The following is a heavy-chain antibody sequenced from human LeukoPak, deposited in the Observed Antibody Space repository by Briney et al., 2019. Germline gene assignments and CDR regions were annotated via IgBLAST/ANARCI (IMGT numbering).Heavy chain of an antibody. Sequence: SETLSLTCTVSGSISSYYWSWIRQPPGKGLEWIGYIYTSGSTNYNPSLKSRVTISVDTSKNQFSLDLSSVTAADTAVYYCARQKCTSTSCLTKNAFDIWVQGTMVTVSS. CDR3: ARQKCTSTSCLTKNAFDI. CDR2: IYTSGST. V-gene: IGHV4-4*09. CDR1: GSISSYY. J-gene: IGHJ3*02. D-gene: IGHD2-2*01.